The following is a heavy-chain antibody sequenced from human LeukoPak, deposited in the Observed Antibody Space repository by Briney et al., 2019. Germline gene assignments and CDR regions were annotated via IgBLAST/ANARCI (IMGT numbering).Heavy chain of an antibody. D-gene: IGHD3-16*01. Sequence: AGGSLRLSCEASGFDFIDYGMHWVRQAPGRGLEWVAVISDDGTLKFYGDSARGRFTIYRDNSVNMVYLQLTSLRPDDTGVYYCARKWGDVFDYWGQGTLVTVSS. CDR1: GFDFIDYG. J-gene: IGHJ4*02. CDR2: ISDDGTLK. CDR3: ARKWGDVFDY. V-gene: IGHV3-30*03.